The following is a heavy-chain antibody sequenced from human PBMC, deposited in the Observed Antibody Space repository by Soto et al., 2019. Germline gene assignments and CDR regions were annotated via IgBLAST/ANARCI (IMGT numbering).Heavy chain of an antibody. Sequence: GGSLRLSCAASGFTFSSYGMHWVRQAPGKGLEWVAVIWYDGSNKYYGDSVKGRFTISRDNSKNTLYLQMNSLRAEDTAVYYCARWGNDYSNEGYRYYFDYWGQGTLVTVSS. CDR2: IWYDGSNK. V-gene: IGHV3-33*01. D-gene: IGHD4-4*01. CDR3: ARWGNDYSNEGYRYYFDY. CDR1: GFTFSSYG. J-gene: IGHJ4*02.